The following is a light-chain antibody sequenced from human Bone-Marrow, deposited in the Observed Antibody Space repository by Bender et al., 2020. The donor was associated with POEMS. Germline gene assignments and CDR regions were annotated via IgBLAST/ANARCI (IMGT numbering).Light chain of an antibody. Sequence: QSALTQPAYVSGSPGQSITISCTATSSAVGGSTYVSWYQQLPGKAPKLLIYDVSHRPSGFSDRFSGSKSGNTASLTISGLQADDEGDYYCSSYTSSSTHVFGGGTRLTVL. CDR1: SSAVGGSTY. J-gene: IGLJ2*01. V-gene: IGLV2-14*03. CDR3: SSYTSSSTHV. CDR2: DVS.